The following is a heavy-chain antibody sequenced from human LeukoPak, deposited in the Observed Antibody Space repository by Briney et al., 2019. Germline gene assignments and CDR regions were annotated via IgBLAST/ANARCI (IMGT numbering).Heavy chain of an antibody. V-gene: IGHV3-33*01. CDR3: AGDYDSSGYSDY. CDR2: IWYDGSNK. CDR1: GFTFSSYG. J-gene: IGHJ4*02. Sequence: GGSLRLSCAASGFTFSSYGMHWVRQAPGKGLEWVAVIWYDGSNKYYADSVKGRFTISRDNSKNTLYLQMNSLRAEDTAVYYCAGDYDSSGYSDYWGQGTLVTVSS. D-gene: IGHD3-22*01.